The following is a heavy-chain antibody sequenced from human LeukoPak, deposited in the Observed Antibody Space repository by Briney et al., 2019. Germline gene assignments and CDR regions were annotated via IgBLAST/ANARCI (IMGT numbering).Heavy chain of an antibody. CDR1: GFTFSSYS. CDR3: AKDPIVGATSFDY. D-gene: IGHD1-26*01. CDR2: ISSSSSYI. Sequence: KPGGSLRLSCAASGFTFSSYSMNWVRQALGKGLEWVSSISSSSSYIYYADSVKGRFTISRDNAKNSLYLQMNSLRAEDTAVYYFAKDPIVGATSFDYWGQGTLGTGSS. V-gene: IGHV3-21*01. J-gene: IGHJ4*02.